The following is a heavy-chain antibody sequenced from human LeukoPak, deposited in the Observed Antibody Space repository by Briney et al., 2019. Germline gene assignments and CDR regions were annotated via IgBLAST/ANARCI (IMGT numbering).Heavy chain of an antibody. CDR2: ISWNSGSI. V-gene: IGHV3-9*01. D-gene: IGHD3-22*01. J-gene: IGHJ3*02. CDR3: AKGKTYYYDSSGRDAFDI. CDR1: GFTFDDYA. Sequence: GGSLRLSCAASGFTFDDYAMHWVRQAPGKGLEWVSGISWNSGSIGYADSVKGRFTISRDNAKNSLYLQMNSLRAEDTALYYCAKGKTYYYDSSGRDAFDIWGQGTMVTVSS.